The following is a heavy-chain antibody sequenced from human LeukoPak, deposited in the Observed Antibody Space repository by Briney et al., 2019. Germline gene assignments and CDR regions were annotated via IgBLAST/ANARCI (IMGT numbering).Heavy chain of an antibody. Sequence: GESLKISFKGSGYRFTSYWIGWVRQMPGKGLEWMGIIYPGDSDTRYSPSFQGQVTISADKSISTAYLQWSSLKASDTAMYYCARRSSAYGAGFDPWGQGTLVTVSS. D-gene: IGHD4-17*01. V-gene: IGHV5-51*01. CDR3: ARRSSAYGAGFDP. J-gene: IGHJ5*02. CDR2: IYPGDSDT. CDR1: GYRFTSYW.